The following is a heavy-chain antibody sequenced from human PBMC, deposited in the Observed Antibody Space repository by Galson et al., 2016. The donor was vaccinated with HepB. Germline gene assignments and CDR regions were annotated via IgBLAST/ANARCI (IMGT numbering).Heavy chain of an antibody. CDR2: ISWNSGSI. CDR1: GFTFDDYA. V-gene: IGHV3-9*01. J-gene: IGHJ4*02. D-gene: IGHD2-15*01. Sequence: SLRLSCAASGFTFDDYAMHWVRLAPGKGLEWVSGISWNSGSIDYADSVKGRFTISRDNAKNSLYLQMHSLRAEDTALYYCAKALEKLVVAATVDYWGQGTLVTVSS. CDR3: AKALEKLVVAATVDY.